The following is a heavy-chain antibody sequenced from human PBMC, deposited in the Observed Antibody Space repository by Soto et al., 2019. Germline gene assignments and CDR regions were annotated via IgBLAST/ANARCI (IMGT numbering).Heavy chain of an antibody. D-gene: IGHD6-13*01. CDR2: MNPNSGNT. J-gene: IGHJ3*02. CDR1: GYTFTSYD. Sequence: ASVKVSCKASGYTFTSYDINWVRQATGQGLEWMGWMNPNSGNTGYAQKFQGRVTRTRNTSISTAYMELSSLGSEDTAVYYCARVGIAAAGLNAFDIWGQGTMVTVSS. V-gene: IGHV1-8*01. CDR3: ARVGIAAAGLNAFDI.